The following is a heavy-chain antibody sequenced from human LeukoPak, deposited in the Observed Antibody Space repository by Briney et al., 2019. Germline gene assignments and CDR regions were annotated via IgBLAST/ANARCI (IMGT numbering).Heavy chain of an antibody. V-gene: IGHV3-33*08. CDR3: ARAPLRRAFDI. Sequence: PGGSLRLSCAASGFTFSSYGMHWVRQAPGKGLEWVAVIWYDGSNKYYADSVKGRFTISRDNSKNTLYLQMNSLRAEDTAVYYCARAPLRRAFDIWGQGTMVTVSS. CDR1: GFTFSSYG. CDR2: IWYDGSNK. D-gene: IGHD4-17*01. J-gene: IGHJ3*02.